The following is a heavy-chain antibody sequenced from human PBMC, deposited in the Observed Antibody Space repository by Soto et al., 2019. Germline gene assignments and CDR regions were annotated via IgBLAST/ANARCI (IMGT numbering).Heavy chain of an antibody. D-gene: IGHD6-13*01. J-gene: IGHJ4*02. CDR2: ISGGGGST. V-gene: IGHV3-23*01. Sequence: GGSLRLSCAASGFTFSSYAMSWVRQAPGKGLEWVSAISGGGGSTYYADSVKGRFTISRDNSKNTLYLQMNSLRAEDTAVYYCAKADGYSSSWYGWDYFDYWGQGTLVTVSS. CDR3: AKADGYSSSWYGWDYFDY. CDR1: GFTFSSYA.